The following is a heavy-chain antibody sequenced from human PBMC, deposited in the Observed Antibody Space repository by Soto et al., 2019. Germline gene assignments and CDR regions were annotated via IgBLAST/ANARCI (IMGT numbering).Heavy chain of an antibody. Sequence: DVQLLESGGGLVQPGKSLRLSCAASGFTFLSNAMSWVRQTPGKGLEWVSGISGGDGYTHYADSVKGGFTLSRDISRDTLFLHMDNLRAEDTAVYYCAKGGYGPWSFDHWGQGTLVIVSS. CDR1: GFTFLSNA. D-gene: IGHD5-18*01. V-gene: IGHV3-23*01. J-gene: IGHJ4*02. CDR3: AKGGYGPWSFDH. CDR2: ISGGDGYT.